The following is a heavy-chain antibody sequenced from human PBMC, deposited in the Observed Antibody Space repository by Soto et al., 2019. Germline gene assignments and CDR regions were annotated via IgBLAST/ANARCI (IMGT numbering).Heavy chain of an antibody. D-gene: IGHD3-10*01. V-gene: IGHV3-7*01. CDR2: IRPDGNEI. CDR1: GFTLSTNW. J-gene: IGHJ3*02. Sequence: PGRSLRLSCVASGFTLSTNWRTCLRQTTGKGLEFVANIRPDGNEINYVDSVKGRSTISRDNAKNSLFLQMNSLRHDDTAVYYCGTDQWGGAFDIGGQGTTVTVSS. CDR3: GTDQWGGAFDI.